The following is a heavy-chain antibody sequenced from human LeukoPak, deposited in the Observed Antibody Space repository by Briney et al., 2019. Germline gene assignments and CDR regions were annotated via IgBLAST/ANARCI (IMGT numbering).Heavy chain of an antibody. CDR2: IYTSGST. V-gene: IGHV4-61*02. CDR1: GGSISSGSYY. J-gene: IGHJ4*02. Sequence: SETLSLTCTVSGGSISSGSYYWSWIRQPAGKGLEWIGRIYTSGSTNYNPSLKSRVTISADTSKNQFSLKLSSVTAADTAVYYCARERIAAAGTLDYWGQGTLVTVSS. CDR3: ARERIAAAGTLDY. D-gene: IGHD6-13*01.